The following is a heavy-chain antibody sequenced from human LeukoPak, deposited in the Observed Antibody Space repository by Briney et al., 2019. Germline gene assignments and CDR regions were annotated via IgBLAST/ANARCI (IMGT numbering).Heavy chain of an antibody. CDR1: GGTFSSYA. J-gene: IGHJ5*02. CDR3: ASSTGRDFWPPKWFDP. Sequence: SVKVSCKASGGTFSSYAISWVRQAPGQGLEWMGGIIPIFGTANYAQKFQGRVTITADESTSTAYMELSSLRSEDTAVYYCASSTGRDFWPPKWFDPWGQGTLVTVSS. D-gene: IGHD3-3*01. V-gene: IGHV1-69*01. CDR2: IIPIFGTA.